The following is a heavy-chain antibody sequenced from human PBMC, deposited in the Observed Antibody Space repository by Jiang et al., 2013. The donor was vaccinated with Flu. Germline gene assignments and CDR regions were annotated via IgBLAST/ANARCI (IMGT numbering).Heavy chain of an antibody. CDR2: IRYDGSNK. D-gene: IGHD6-19*01. J-gene: IGHJ4*02. CDR1: GFTFSSYG. Sequence: LLESGGGVVQPGGSLRLSCAASGFTFSSYGMHWVRQAPGKGLEWVAFIRYDGSNKYYADSVKGRFTISRDNSKNTLYLQMNSLRAEDTAVYYCAKLFPEDIAVAEDLPFDYWGQGTLVTISS. CDR3: AKLFPEDIAVAEDLPFDY. V-gene: IGHV3-30*02.